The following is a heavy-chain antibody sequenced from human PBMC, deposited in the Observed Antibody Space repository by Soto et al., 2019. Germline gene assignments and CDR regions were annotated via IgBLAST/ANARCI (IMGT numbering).Heavy chain of an antibody. D-gene: IGHD3-10*01. V-gene: IGHV3-33*01. J-gene: IGHJ4*02. Sequence: QVQLVESGGGVVQPGRSLRLSCAASGFTFSSFGVHWVRQAPGKGLEWVAVIWNDGNNRRYADSVRGRFTVSSDNSKNTVYLQMDRLRVEDTAMYYCARDRELGRTSPYFDFWGQGTLVTVSS. CDR2: IWNDGNNR. CDR1: GFTFSSFG. CDR3: ARDRELGRTSPYFDF.